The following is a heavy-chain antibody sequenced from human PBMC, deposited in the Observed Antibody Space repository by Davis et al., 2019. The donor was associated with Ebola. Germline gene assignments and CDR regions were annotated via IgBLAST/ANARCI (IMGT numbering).Heavy chain of an antibody. CDR3: AREPQPLGGSCYSLGCYFDF. CDR1: GGTFSGSG. J-gene: IGHJ4*02. CDR2: ISGYNGDT. D-gene: IGHD2-15*01. Sequence: ASVKVSCKASGGTFSGSGISWVRQAPGQGLEWMGWISGYNGDTNYAQKLQGRVTMTRDTSTSTAYMELRTLDSDDTAVYYCAREPQPLGGSCYSLGCYFDFWGQGTLVTVSS. V-gene: IGHV1-18*01.